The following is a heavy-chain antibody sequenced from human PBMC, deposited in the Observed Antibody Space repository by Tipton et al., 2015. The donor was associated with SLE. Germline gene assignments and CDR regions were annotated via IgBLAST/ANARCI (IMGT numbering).Heavy chain of an antibody. Sequence: TLSFTCTVSGGSISSSSYYWAWIRQPPGKGLEWIGSIYYSGSTYYNPSLKSRVTISVDTSKNQFSLKLSSVTAADTAVYYCARDLSSGAFDIWGQGTMVTVSS. D-gene: IGHD6-25*01. CDR2: IYYSGST. CDR3: ARDLSSGAFDI. V-gene: IGHV4-39*07. J-gene: IGHJ3*02. CDR1: GGSISSSSYY.